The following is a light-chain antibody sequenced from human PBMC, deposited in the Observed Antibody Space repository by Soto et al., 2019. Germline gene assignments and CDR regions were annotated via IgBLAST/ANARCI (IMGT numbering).Light chain of an antibody. CDR2: DVS. CDR3: SSSTTSGSLV. Sequence: QSALTQPASVSGSPGQSITISCIGTSSDVGGYNYVSWYQQHPGKAPKLMIYDVSNRPSGVSNRFSGSKSGNTASLTISGLQAEDEADYYCSSSTTSGSLVFGGGTKLTVL. J-gene: IGLJ2*01. CDR1: SSDVGGYNY. V-gene: IGLV2-14*01.